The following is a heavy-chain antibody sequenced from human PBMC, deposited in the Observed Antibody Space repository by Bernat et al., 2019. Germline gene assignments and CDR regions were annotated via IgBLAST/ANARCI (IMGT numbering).Heavy chain of an antibody. D-gene: IGHD3-10*01. Sequence: QVQLVQSGAEVKKPGSSVKVSCKASGGTFSSYTISWVRQAPGQGLEWMGRIIPILGIANYAQKFQGRVTITADKSTSTAYMELSSLRSEDTAVYYCARDNHRSGSYLAHNYYYYGMDVWGQGTTVTVSS. CDR1: GGTFSSYT. J-gene: IGHJ6*02. V-gene: IGHV1-69*08. CDR2: IIPILGIA. CDR3: ARDNHRSGSYLAHNYYYYGMDV.